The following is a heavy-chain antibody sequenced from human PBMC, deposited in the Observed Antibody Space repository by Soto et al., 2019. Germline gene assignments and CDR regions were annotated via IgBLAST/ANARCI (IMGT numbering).Heavy chain of an antibody. CDR2: IGGGGTDT. V-gene: IGHV3-23*01. CDR1: RFTFSDFA. Sequence: DVQLLESGGGLVQPGGSLTLSCAASRFTFSDFAMSWVRQAPGKGLEWVSSIGGGGTDTYYADSVKGRFTISRDNSKNTLYLQMDGSRDEDTAVYYCAKDAVPYNGKWDWFDSWGQGTLVIVSS. CDR3: AKDAVPYNGKWDWFDS. J-gene: IGHJ5*01. D-gene: IGHD1-20*01.